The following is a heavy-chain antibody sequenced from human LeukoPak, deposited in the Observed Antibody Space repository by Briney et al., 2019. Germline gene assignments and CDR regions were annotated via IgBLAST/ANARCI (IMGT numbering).Heavy chain of an antibody. CDR2: ISGSGGST. CDR1: GFTFSSYA. V-gene: IGHV3-23*01. Sequence: GGSLRLSCAASGFTFSSYAMSRVRQAPGKGLEWVSAISGSGGSTYYADSVKGRFTISRDNAMNSLFLQMTNLRAEDTAVYYCARHGDNSYSFDHWGQGVLVTVSS. D-gene: IGHD5-24*01. J-gene: IGHJ4*02. CDR3: ARHGDNSYSFDH.